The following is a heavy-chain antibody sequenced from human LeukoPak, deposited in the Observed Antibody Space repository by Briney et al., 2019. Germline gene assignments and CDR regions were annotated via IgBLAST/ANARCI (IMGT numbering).Heavy chain of an antibody. CDR3: AKDKGPGSWHTASDF. CDR1: GLTFRTYA. V-gene: IGHV3-23*01. D-gene: IGHD6-13*01. J-gene: IGHJ4*02. Sequence: GGSLRLSCAASGLTFRTYAMSWAPQAPGKGLECLTGMWENGDDTYYADSVKGRLPLSRDNSKNTVFLQMNSVSTDHSAKYLGAKDKGPGSWHTASDFWGKGTLVTASS. CDR2: MWENGDDT.